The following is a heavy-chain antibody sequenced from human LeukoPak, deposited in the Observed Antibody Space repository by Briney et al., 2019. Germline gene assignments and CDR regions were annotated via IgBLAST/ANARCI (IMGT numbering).Heavy chain of an antibody. V-gene: IGHV3-21*01. CDR1: GFTFSSYS. CDR2: ISSSYI. D-gene: IGHD3-3*01. CDR3: ARADESGYYDFWSGYSGDAFDI. Sequence: GGSLRLSCAASGFTFSSYSMNWVRQAPGKGLEWVSSISSSYIYYADSVKGRFTISRDNAKNSLYLQMNSLRAEDTAVYYCARADESGYYDFWSGYSGDAFDIWGQGTMVTVSS. J-gene: IGHJ3*02.